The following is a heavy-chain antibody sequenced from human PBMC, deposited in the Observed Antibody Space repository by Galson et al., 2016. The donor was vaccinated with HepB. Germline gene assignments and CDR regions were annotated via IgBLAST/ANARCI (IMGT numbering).Heavy chain of an antibody. V-gene: IGHV3-15*01. CDR2: IKSKTDGGTA. D-gene: IGHD1-14*01. J-gene: IGHJ4*02. CDR1: GITFSDAW. CDR3: TSAGND. Sequence: SLRLSCAASGITFSDAWFHWVRQAPGKGLEWVGRIKSKTDGGTADYGALVKGRFTISRDDSKNKVYLQMNSLKNDDTAVYYCTSAGNDWGQGTLVTVSS.